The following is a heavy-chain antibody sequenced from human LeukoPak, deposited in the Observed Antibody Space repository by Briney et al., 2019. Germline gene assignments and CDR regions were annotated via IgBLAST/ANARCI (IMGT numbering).Heavy chain of an antibody. CDR3: ARDLGHYYYGSGSSH. V-gene: IGHV3-21*01. J-gene: IGHJ4*02. Sequence: GGSLRLSCAASGFTFSSYSMNWVRQAPGKGLEWVSSISSSSSYIYYADSVKGRFTISRDNAKNSLYLQMNSLRAEDTAVYYCARDLGHYYYGSGSSHWGQGTLVTVSS. CDR1: GFTFSSYS. CDR2: ISSSSSYI. D-gene: IGHD3-10*01.